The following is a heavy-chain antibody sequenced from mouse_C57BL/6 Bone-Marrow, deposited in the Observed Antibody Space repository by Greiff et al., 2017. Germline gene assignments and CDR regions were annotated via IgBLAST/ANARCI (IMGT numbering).Heavy chain of an antibody. V-gene: IGHV1-64*01. Sequence: QVQLQQPGAELVKPGASVKLSCKASGYTFTSYWMHWVKQRPGQGLEWIGMIHPNSGSTNYNEKIKSKDTLTVDKSSSTASMQHSSLTSEDSAVYYCARSFFTTVDYWGQGTTLTVSS. CDR2: IHPNSGST. CDR1: GYTFTSYW. J-gene: IGHJ2*01. CDR3: ARSFFTTVDY. D-gene: IGHD1-1*01.